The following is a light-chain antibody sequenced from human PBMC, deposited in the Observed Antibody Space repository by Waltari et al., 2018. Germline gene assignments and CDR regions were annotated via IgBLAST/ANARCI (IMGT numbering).Light chain of an antibody. CDR3: AAWFDSLNGWV. V-gene: IGLV1-44*01. J-gene: IGLJ3*02. Sequence: QSLVTQSPSVSGTPGQRVTISCSASGSRIGSIDLNGYQQFPGTAPKLLIYHIHVRPSGVPDRFSGSKSGTSATLTISGLQSEDEADYYCAAWFDSLNGWVFGGGTKVTVL. CDR1: GSRIGSID. CDR2: HIH.